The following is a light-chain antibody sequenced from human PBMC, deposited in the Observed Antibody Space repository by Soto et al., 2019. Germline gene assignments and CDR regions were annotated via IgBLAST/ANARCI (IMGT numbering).Light chain of an antibody. J-gene: IGKJ2*01. CDR1: QSINNW. CDR2: KAS. CDR3: QQYNSYPHT. Sequence: DIQMTQSPSTLSASVGDRVTITCRASQSINNWLAWYQQRPGTAPKLLIYKASTLQTGFPSRFRGSASGTEFTLTISSLQPDDFATYSCQQYNSYPHTFGQGTKLEIK. V-gene: IGKV1-5*03.